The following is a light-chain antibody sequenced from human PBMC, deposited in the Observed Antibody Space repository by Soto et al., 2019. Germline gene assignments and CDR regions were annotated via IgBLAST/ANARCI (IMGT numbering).Light chain of an antibody. CDR1: QSISTW. CDR2: AAS. Sequence: DTQMTPSPSTLSASVGDRVPITCRASQSISTWLAWYQQKPGKAPELLIYAASTLQSGVPSRFSGSGSGTEFTLTISSLQPDDFATYYCQQYNSYSKTFGQGTKV. V-gene: IGKV1-5*01. J-gene: IGKJ1*01. CDR3: QQYNSYSKT.